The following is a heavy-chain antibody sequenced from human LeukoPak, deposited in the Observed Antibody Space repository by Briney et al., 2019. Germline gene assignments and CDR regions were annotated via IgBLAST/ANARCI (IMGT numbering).Heavy chain of an antibody. J-gene: IGHJ4*02. CDR2: IQYDGNTI. CDR3: TLEGFDY. CDR1: GFTYSHNG. V-gene: IGHV3-30*02. Sequence: GGSLRLSCVASGFTYSHNGMHWVRQAPGKGLEWVAFIQYDGNTIFYADSVKGRFTISRDNSKSMLYLQMDSLKAKDTAMYYCTLEGFDYWGQGTLVTVSS.